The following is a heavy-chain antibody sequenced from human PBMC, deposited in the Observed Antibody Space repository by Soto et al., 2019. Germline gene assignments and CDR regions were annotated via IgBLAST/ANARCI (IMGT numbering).Heavy chain of an antibody. CDR1: GFTFSSYG. CDR2: IWYDGSNK. V-gene: IGHV3-33*01. J-gene: IGHJ4*02. D-gene: IGHD2-15*01. CDR3: ARDVRDGYSAYFDY. Sequence: GGSLRLSCAASGFTFSSYGMHWVRQAPGKGLEWVAVIWYDGSNKYYADSVKGRFTISRDNSKNTLYLQMNSLRAEDTAVYYCARDVRDGYSAYFDYWGQGTLVTVSS.